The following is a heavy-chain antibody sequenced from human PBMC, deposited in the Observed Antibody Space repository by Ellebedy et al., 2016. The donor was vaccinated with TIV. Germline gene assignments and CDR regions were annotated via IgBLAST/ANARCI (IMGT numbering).Heavy chain of an antibody. V-gene: IGHV4-39*01. CDR2: ISYSGNT. Sequence: MPSETLSLTCTVSGGSISSSPYHWGWIRQPPGKGLEWIGSISYSGNTYYSPSLKSRVTISVDTSKNQFSLKLSSVTAADTAVYYCARSTTVTTASYEYWGQGTLVTVSS. D-gene: IGHD4-17*01. CDR3: ARSTTVTTASYEY. J-gene: IGHJ4*02. CDR1: GGSISSSPYH.